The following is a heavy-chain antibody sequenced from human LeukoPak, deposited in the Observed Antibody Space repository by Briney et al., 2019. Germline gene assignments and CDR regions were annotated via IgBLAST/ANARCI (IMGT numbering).Heavy chain of an antibody. V-gene: IGHV3-23*01. D-gene: IGHD3-9*01. J-gene: IGHJ4*02. CDR3: AKGVRFLDWWILDY. Sequence: GGSLRLSCAASGFTFSSYAMSWVRQAPRKGIEWVSAISGNDSTYYADSVKGRFTISRDNSKITLYLQMNSLRAEDTAIYYCAKGVRFLDWWILDYWGQGSLVTVSS. CDR1: GFTFSSYA. CDR2: ISGNDST.